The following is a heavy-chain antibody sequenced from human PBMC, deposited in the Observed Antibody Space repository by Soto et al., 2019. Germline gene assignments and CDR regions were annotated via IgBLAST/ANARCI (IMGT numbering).Heavy chain of an antibody. V-gene: IGHV2-5*02. CDR3: AHRRGDDYGDPEAFDY. D-gene: IGHD4-17*01. CDR2: IYWDDDK. Sequence: QITLKESGPTLVKPTQTLTLTCTFSGFSLSTSGVGVGWIRQPPGKALEWLALIYWDDDKRYSPSLKSRLTIPKDTSKNQVVLTMTNMDPVDTATYYCAHRRGDDYGDPEAFDYWGQGTLVTVSS. J-gene: IGHJ4*02. CDR1: GFSLSTSGVG.